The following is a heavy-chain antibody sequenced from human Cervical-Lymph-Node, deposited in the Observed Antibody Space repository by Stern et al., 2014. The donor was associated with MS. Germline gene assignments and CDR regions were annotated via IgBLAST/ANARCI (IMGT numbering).Heavy chain of an antibody. Sequence: QVQLVQSGAEVKKPGASVKVSCKASGYTFTGYYMPWVRQAPGQGLEWMGRINHNSGGTNCAQKFQGRVTVTRDTSISSAYMELSRLRSDDTAVYYWAKEAAMAVAGTGVDYWGQGTLVTVSS. CDR3: AKEAAMAVAGTGVDY. J-gene: IGHJ4*02. V-gene: IGHV1-2*06. D-gene: IGHD6-19*01. CDR1: GYTFTGYY. CDR2: INHNSGGT.